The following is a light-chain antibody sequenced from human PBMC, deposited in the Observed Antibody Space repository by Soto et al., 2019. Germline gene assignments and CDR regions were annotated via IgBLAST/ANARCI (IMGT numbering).Light chain of an antibody. V-gene: IGKV1-5*03. CDR2: KSS. Sequence: DIQMTQSPSTLSASVGDRVTITCRASQSISDWLAWYQQKPGKAPKLLIYKSSTLESGVPPRFSGSGSGTEFTLTISSLQPDDFATYYCQQYNSYPLTFGGGTKVDIK. CDR3: QQYNSYPLT. J-gene: IGKJ4*01. CDR1: QSISDW.